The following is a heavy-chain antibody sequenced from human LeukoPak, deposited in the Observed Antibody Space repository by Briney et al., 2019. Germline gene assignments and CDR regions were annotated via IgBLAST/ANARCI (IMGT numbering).Heavy chain of an antibody. CDR1: GGSISSYY. Sequence: PSETLSLTCTVSGGSISSYYWSWIRQPAGKGLEWIGRIYTSGSTNYNPSLKSRVTMSVDTSKNQFSLKLSSVTAADTAVYYCARDYYDSSGYYFRFDYWGQGTLVTVSS. CDR3: ARDYYDSSGYYFRFDY. CDR2: IYTSGST. D-gene: IGHD3-22*01. J-gene: IGHJ4*02. V-gene: IGHV4-4*07.